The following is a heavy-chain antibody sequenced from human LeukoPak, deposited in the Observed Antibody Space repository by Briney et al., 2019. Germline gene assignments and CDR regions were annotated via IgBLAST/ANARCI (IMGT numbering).Heavy chain of an antibody. Sequence: GGSLRLSCAVSGFTFSDHYMDWVRQAPGKGLEWVGRSRNRAKSYTTDYAASVKGKFTISRDDSKSTLYLQMNSLETEDTAVYYCSRDATGDHWGQGTLVSVSS. CDR1: GFTFSDHY. CDR3: SRDATGDH. J-gene: IGHJ4*02. V-gene: IGHV3-72*01. CDR2: SRNRAKSYTT.